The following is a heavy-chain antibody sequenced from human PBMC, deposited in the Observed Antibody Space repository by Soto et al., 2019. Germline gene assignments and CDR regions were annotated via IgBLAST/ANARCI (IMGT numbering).Heavy chain of an antibody. CDR2: ISASGGSA. V-gene: IGHV3-23*01. D-gene: IGHD1-1*01. CDR1: GLTLSNYA. J-gene: IGHJ4*02. Sequence: GGSLRLSCAASGLTLSNYAMSWVRQAPGKGLEWVSIISASGGSAYYAASVKGRFTTSRDNSKNTLYLQMNRLRPDDTAVYYCAEGRQLWDHFDDWGKGTLVNVSA. CDR3: AEGRQLWDHFDD.